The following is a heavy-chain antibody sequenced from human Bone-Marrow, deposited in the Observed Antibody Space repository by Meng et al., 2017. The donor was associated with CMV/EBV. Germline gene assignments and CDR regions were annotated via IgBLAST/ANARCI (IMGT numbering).Heavy chain of an antibody. V-gene: IGHV1-69*13. J-gene: IGHJ6*02. CDR1: GGTFSSYA. CDR2: IIPIFGTA. Sequence: SVKVSCKASGGTFSSYAISWVRQAPGQGLEWMGGIIPIFGTANYAQKFQGRVTITADESTSTDYMEMSSLRSEDTAVYYCAGVGIGPSMGGLGYYGMDFWGQGTMVTVSS. D-gene: IGHD1-26*01. CDR3: AGVGIGPSMGGLGYYGMDF.